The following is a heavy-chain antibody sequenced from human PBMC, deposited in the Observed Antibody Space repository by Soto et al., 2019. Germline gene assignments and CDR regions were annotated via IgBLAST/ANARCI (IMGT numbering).Heavy chain of an antibody. D-gene: IGHD3-3*01. CDR3: ARDDAVDYDFWSGYPAPFAY. J-gene: IGHJ4*02. CDR1: GGTFSSYT. CDR2: IIPILGIA. Sequence: VKVSCKASGGTFSSYTISWVRQAPGQGLEWMGRIIPILGIANYAQKFQGRVTITADKSTSTAYMELSSLRSEDTAVYYCARDDAVDYDFWSGYPAPFAYWGQGTLVTVSS. V-gene: IGHV1-69*04.